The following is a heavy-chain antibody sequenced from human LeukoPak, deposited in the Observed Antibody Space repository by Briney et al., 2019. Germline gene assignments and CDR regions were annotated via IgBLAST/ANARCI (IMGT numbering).Heavy chain of an antibody. Sequence: GGSLRLSCAASGFTLSNYNMNWVRQAPGKGLEWVSSISGSSSYIYYADSVKGRFTISRDNAKNSLYLQMNSLRAEDTAVYYCARDGYGYYDSSGYMPFDYWGQGTLVTVSS. CDR3: ARDGYGYYDSSGYMPFDY. CDR1: GFTLSNYN. J-gene: IGHJ4*02. CDR2: ISGSSSYI. V-gene: IGHV3-21*01. D-gene: IGHD3-22*01.